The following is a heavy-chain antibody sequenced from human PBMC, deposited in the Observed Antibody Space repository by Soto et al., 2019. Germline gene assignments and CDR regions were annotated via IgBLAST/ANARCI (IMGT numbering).Heavy chain of an antibody. D-gene: IGHD3-9*01. CDR2: IYSGGST. CDR3: ASSGRLAHYYYGMDV. Sequence: GGSLRLSCAASGFTVSSNYMSWVRQAPGKGLEWVSVIYSGGSTYYADSVKGRFTISRDNSKNTLYLQMNSLRAEDTAVYYCASSGRLAHYYYGMDVWGQGTTVTVSS. J-gene: IGHJ6*02. V-gene: IGHV3-53*01. CDR1: GFTVSSNY.